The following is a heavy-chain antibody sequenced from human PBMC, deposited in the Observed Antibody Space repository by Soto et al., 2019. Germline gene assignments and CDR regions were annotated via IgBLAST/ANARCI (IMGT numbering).Heavy chain of an antibody. CDR3: ARETVAVAGANDAFDI. D-gene: IGHD6-19*01. J-gene: IGHJ3*02. CDR1: GFTFSSYS. V-gene: IGHV3-21*01. Sequence: GGSLRLSCAASGFTFSSYSMNWGRQATGKGLEWVSSISSSSSYIYYADSVKGRFTISRDNAKNSLYLQMNSLRAEDTAVYYCARETVAVAGANDAFDIWGQGTMVTVSS. CDR2: ISSSSSYI.